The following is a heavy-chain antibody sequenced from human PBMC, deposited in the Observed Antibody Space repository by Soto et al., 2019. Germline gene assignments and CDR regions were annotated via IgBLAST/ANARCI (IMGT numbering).Heavy chain of an antibody. Sequence: PSETLSLTCDVFGGSTMISSYYCAWIRQPPGKGLEWIGSMYYSGSTYYNPSLKSRVTISVDTSKNQFSLKLSSVTAADTAVYYCARAIVVVPAAELPNYYYYMDVWGKGTTVTVSS. CDR3: ARAIVVVPAAELPNYYYYMDV. D-gene: IGHD2-2*01. CDR1: GGSTMISSYY. V-gene: IGHV4-39*07. CDR2: MYYSGST. J-gene: IGHJ6*03.